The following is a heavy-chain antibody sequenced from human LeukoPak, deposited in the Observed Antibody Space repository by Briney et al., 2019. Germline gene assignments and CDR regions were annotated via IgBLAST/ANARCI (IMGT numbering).Heavy chain of an antibody. CDR2: IIPIFGTA. V-gene: IGHV1-69*13. J-gene: IGHJ4*02. CDR3: AARTGGFGELLNY. CDR1: GGTFISYA. Sequence: ASVKVSCKASGGTFISYAISWVRLAPGQGLEWMGGIIPIFGTANYAQKFQGRVTITADESTSTAYMELSSLRSEDTAVYYCAARTGGFGELLNYWGQGTLVTVSS. D-gene: IGHD3-10*01.